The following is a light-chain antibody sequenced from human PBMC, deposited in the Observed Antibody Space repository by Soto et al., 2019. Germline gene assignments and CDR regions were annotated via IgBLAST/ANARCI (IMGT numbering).Light chain of an antibody. CDR3: VLYMGSGIDV. V-gene: IGLV8-61*01. CDR1: SGSVSTTYY. CDR2: STN. Sequence: QTVVTQEPSFSVSPGGTLTLTCGLSSGSVSTTYYPSWYQQTPGQAPRTLIYSTNPRSSGVPDRFSGSILGNKAALTITGAQADDEADYYCVLYMGSGIDVFGTGTKLTVL. J-gene: IGLJ1*01.